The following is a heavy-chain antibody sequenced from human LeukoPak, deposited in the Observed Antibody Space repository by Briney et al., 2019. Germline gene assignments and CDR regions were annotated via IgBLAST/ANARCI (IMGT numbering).Heavy chain of an antibody. D-gene: IGHD3-22*01. CDR2: ISYDGSNK. V-gene: IGHV3-30-3*01. CDR3: ARASIVVVITALYFDY. Sequence: GGSLRLSCAASGFTSSSYAMHWVRQAPGKGLEWVAVISYDGSNKYYADSVKGRFTISRDNSKNTLYLQMNSLRAEDTAVYYCARASIVVVITALYFDYWGQGTLVTVSS. CDR1: GFTSSSYA. J-gene: IGHJ4*02.